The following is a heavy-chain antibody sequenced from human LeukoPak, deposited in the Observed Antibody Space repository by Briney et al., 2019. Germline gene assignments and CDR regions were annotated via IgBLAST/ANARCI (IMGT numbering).Heavy chain of an antibody. CDR1: GFIFSNYA. CDR3: VKDMVQRNGLFDPFDI. J-gene: IGHJ3*02. V-gene: IGHV3-23*01. Sequence: PGGSLRLSCAVPGFIFSNYAMTWVRQAPGKGLEWVSSIEGDGSASYYADSVKGRFAISRDDPKNTLYLQLSSLRVEETAIYFCVKDMVQRNGLFDPFDIWGQGTMVTVSS. CDR2: IEGDGSAS. D-gene: IGHD3-10*01.